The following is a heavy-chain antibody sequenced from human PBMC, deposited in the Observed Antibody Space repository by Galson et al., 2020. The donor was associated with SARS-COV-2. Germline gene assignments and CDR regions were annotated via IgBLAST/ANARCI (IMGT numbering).Heavy chain of an antibody. V-gene: IGHV4-30-2*01. CDR2: IYHSGST. Sequence: SETLSLTCAVSGGSISSGGYSWSWIRQPPGKDLEWIGYIYHSGSTYYNPSLKSRVTLSVDTSKNQFSLKLSSVTAADTAVYYCARGPNYYDSSGYPTYYFDYCGQGTLVTVSS. CDR1: GGSISSGGYS. D-gene: IGHD3-22*01. J-gene: IGHJ4*02. CDR3: ARGPNYYDSSGYPTYYFDY.